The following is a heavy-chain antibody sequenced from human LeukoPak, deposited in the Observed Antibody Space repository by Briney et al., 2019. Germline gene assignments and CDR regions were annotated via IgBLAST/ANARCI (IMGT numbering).Heavy chain of an antibody. CDR1: GFIISSYW. V-gene: IGHV3-7*01. J-gene: IGHJ6*03. CDR2: IKQDGSEK. D-gene: IGHD3-10*01. CDR3: ARETGELLLLHYYYYMDV. Sequence: GSLRLSCAASGFIISSYWMSWVRHAPGEGREWVANIKQDGSEKYYVDSVKGRFSISRDNAKNSLYLQMNSLRAEDTAVYYCARETGELLLLHYYYYMDVWGKGTTVTVSS.